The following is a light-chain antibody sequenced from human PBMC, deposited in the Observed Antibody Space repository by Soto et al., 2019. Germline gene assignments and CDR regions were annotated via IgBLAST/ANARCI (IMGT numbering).Light chain of an antibody. V-gene: IGLV2-8*01. CDR1: STDVGDCNY. Sequence: QSALTQPPSASGSPGQSVTISCTGTSTDVGDCNYVSWYQHHPGKAPILMIYEVSKRPSGVPDRFSGSKSGNTASLTVSGLQADDEADYYCSSYAGSNNFVVFGGGTKLTVL. CDR3: SSYAGSNNFVV. CDR2: EVS. J-gene: IGLJ2*01.